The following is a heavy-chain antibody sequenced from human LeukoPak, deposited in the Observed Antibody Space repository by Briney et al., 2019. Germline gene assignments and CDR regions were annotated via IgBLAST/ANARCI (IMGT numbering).Heavy chain of an antibody. CDR1: GYTFTSYY. Sequence: ASVKVSCKASGYTFTSYYMHWVRQAPGQGLEWMGIINPSAGSTSYAQKFQGRVTMSRDTSTRTVYMELRSLRSEDTAVYYCARGGLQLLAPLDYWGEGTLVTVSS. CDR2: INPSAGST. V-gene: IGHV1-46*01. CDR3: ARGGLQLLAPLDY. D-gene: IGHD5-18*01. J-gene: IGHJ4*02.